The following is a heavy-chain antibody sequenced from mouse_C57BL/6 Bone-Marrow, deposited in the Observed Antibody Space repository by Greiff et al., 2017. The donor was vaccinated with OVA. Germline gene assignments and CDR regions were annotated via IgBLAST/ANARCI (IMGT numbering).Heavy chain of an antibody. CDR3: ARTAQAMYYFDY. Sequence: VKLMESGAELVRPGTSVKMSCKASGYTFTNYWIGWAKQRPGHGLEWIGDIYPGGGYTNYNEKFKGKATLTADKSSSTAYMQFSSLTSEDSAIYYCARTAQAMYYFDYWGQGTTLTVSS. CDR1: GYTFTNYW. J-gene: IGHJ2*01. D-gene: IGHD3-2*02. CDR2: IYPGGGYT. V-gene: IGHV1-63*01.